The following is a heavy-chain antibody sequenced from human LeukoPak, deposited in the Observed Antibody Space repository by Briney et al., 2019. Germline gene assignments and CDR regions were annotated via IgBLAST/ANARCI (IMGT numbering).Heavy chain of an antibody. D-gene: IGHD3-22*01. CDR3: ARGVNKGYYYDSSGYYSKPTFDY. Sequence: SXXLSLTCAVYGGSFSGYYWSWIRQPPGKGLEWIGEINHSGSTNYNPSLKSRITISVDTSKNQFSLKLSSVTAADTAVYYCARGVNKGYYYDSSGYYSKPTFDYWGQGTLVTVSS. V-gene: IGHV4-34*01. CDR1: GGSFSGYY. J-gene: IGHJ4*02. CDR2: INHSGST.